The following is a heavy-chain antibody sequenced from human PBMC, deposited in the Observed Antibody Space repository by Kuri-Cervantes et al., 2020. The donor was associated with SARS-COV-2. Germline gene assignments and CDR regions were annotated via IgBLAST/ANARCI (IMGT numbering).Heavy chain of an antibody. CDR2: ISSSSSTI. V-gene: IGHV3-48*01. J-gene: IGHJ3*02. D-gene: IGHD2-15*01. CDR3: ATRGWYYAFDI. CDR1: GFTFSSYS. Sequence: LSLTCAASGFTFSSYSMNWVRQAPGKGLEWVSYISSSSSTIYYADSVKGRFTISRDNAKNSLYLQMNSLRAEDTAVYYCATRGWYYAFDIWGQGTMVTVSS.